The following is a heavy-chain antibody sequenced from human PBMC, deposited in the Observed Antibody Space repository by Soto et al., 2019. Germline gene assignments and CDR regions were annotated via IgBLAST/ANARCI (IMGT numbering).Heavy chain of an antibody. V-gene: IGHV3-30*18. CDR1: GFTFSSYG. Sequence: GGSLRLSCAASGFTFSSYGMHWVRQAPGKGLEWVAVISYDGSNKYYADSVKGRFTISRDNSKNTLYLQMNSLRAEDTAVYYCAKTDPLEFDPWGQGTLVTVSS. D-gene: IGHD1-1*01. J-gene: IGHJ5*02. CDR3: AKTDPLEFDP. CDR2: ISYDGSNK.